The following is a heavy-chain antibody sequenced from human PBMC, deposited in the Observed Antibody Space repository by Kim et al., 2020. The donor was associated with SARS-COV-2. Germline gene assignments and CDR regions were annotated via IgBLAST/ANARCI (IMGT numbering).Heavy chain of an antibody. CDR2: ISYDGSSK. J-gene: IGHJ6*02. CDR3: AKEGKYCTNGVCYLPYHGMDG. D-gene: IGHD2-8*01. V-gene: IGHV3-30*18. CDR1: GVTFSSYG. Sequence: GGSLRLSCAASGVTFSSYGMHWVRQAPGKGLEWVAVISYDGSSKYYADSVKGRFTISRDNSRNTLYLQMNSLRDEDTAVYYCAKEGKYCTNGVCYLPYHGMDGWGQGTTVTVS.